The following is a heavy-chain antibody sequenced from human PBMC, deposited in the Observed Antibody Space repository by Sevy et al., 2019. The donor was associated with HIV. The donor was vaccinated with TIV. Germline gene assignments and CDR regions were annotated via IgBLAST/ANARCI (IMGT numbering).Heavy chain of an antibody. V-gene: IGHV3-30*18. CDR2: ISYDGSNK. Sequence: GGSLRLSCAASGFTFSSYGMHWVRQAPGKGLEWVAVISYDGSNKYYADSVKGRFTISRDNSKNTLYLQMSSLSAEDTAVYYCAKAPQYYYGSGSRELDYWGQGPLVTVSS. J-gene: IGHJ4*02. D-gene: IGHD3-10*01. CDR3: AKAPQYYYGSGSRELDY. CDR1: GFTFSSYG.